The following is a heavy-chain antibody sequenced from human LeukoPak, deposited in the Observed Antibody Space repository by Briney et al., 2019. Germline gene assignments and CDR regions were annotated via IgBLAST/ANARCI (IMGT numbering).Heavy chain of an antibody. CDR1: GFGLSVLS. V-gene: IGHV1-24*01. Sequence: ASVKVSCKISGFGLSVLSIHWMRQAPGKGLEWVGGIRPETGEPIFAQKFRGRVTITEDTFTDTGYLELRGLTPEDTAVYYCSTDSGRSYFYFDFWGQGTLVTVSS. D-gene: IGHD3-10*01. J-gene: IGHJ4*02. CDR3: STDSGRSYFYFDF. CDR2: IRPETGEP.